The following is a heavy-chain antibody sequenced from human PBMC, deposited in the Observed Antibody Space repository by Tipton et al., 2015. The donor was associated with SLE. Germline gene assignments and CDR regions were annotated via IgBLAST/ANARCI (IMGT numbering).Heavy chain of an antibody. V-gene: IGHV4-59*02. J-gene: IGHJ4*01. CDR3: ARGSVVADDY. D-gene: IGHD2-15*01. Sequence: TLSLTCSVSGGSVSGKYWSWIRQPPGKGTEWIGYIYYSGSTNYNPSLKSRVTISIDTSKNQLSLKLTSVTAADTAVYYCARGSVVADDYWGQGTLVTVSS. CDR1: GGSVSGKY. CDR2: IYYSGST.